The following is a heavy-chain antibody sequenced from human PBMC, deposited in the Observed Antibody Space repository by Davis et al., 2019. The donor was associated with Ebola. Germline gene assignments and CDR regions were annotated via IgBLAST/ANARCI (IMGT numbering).Heavy chain of an antibody. J-gene: IGHJ5*02. Sequence: PSETLSLTCAVSGGSFTTYYWSWIRQSPGKGLEWIGEVNDRGTTNHNPSLKSRVSISVDTSKNQFSLKMTSMTAADTAVYYCTRGNGRYCIGDDCFNTEGSNWFDPWGQGTLVTVSS. CDR1: GGSFTTYY. V-gene: IGHV4-34*01. CDR3: TRGNGRYCIGDDCFNTEGSNWFDP. CDR2: VNDRGTT. D-gene: IGHD2-15*01.